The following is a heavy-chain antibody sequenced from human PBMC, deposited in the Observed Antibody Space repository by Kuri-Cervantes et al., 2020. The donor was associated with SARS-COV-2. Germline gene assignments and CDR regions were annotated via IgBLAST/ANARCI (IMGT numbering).Heavy chain of an antibody. Sequence: SLRLSCAASGFTFSSYGMHWVRQAPGKGLEWVAVIWYDGSNKYYADSVKGRFTISRDNSKNTLYLQMNSLRAEDTAVYYCAKVGGHREYFQNWGQGTLVTVSS. CDR1: GFTFSSYG. CDR2: IWYDGSNK. J-gene: IGHJ1*01. D-gene: IGHD3-16*01. CDR3: AKVGGHREYFQN. V-gene: IGHV3-33*06.